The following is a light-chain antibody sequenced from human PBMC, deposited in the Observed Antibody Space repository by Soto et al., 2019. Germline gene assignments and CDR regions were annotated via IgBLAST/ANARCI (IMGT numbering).Light chain of an antibody. CDR1: QSVSNN. V-gene: IGKV3-15*01. Sequence: EIVMTQSPATLSVSPGERATLSCRASQSVSNNLAWYQQKPGQAPRLLIYGASTRATGIAARFSGRGFGTEFTLTISSLQSEDFAVYYCQQYNTWLTFGPGTKVDIK. J-gene: IGKJ3*01. CDR3: QQYNTWLT. CDR2: GAS.